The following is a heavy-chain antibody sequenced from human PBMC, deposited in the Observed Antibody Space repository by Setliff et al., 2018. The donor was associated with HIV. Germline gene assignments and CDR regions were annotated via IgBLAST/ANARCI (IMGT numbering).Heavy chain of an antibody. D-gene: IGHD6-19*01. CDR1: GFPISNNNW. Sequence: SETLSLTCGVSGFPISNNNWWAWIRQSPGKGLEWIGYISYSGGAHYNPALESRVTLSLDTPKNQFSLSLTSLTARDTATYFCARSKSGWYGSAFDIWGQGTTVT. J-gene: IGHJ3*02. CDR2: ISYSGGA. V-gene: IGHV4-28*01. CDR3: ARSKSGWYGSAFDI.